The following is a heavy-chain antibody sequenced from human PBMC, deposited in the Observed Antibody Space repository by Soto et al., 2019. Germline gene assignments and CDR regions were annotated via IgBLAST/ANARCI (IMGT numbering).Heavy chain of an antibody. J-gene: IGHJ3*02. CDR2: ISYDGSNK. Sequence: GGSLRLSCAASGFTFSSYGMHWVRQAPGKGLEWVAVISYDGSNKYYADSVKGRFTISRDNAKNSLYLQMNSLRAEDTALYYCARDGVSAFDIWGQGTMVTVSS. D-gene: IGHD3-10*01. CDR3: ARDGVSAFDI. CDR1: GFTFSSYG. V-gene: IGHV3-30*03.